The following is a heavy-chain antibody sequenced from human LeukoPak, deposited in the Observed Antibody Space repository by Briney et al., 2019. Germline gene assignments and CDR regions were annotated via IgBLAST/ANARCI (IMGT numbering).Heavy chain of an antibody. D-gene: IGHD6-13*01. V-gene: IGHV1-3*01. CDR3: ARMQTTLGGAAAGNYYYYMDV. CDR1: GYTFTSYA. CDR2: INAGNGNT. Sequence: ASVKVSCKASGYTFTSYAMHWVRQAPGQRLEWMGWINAGNGNTKYSQKFQGRVTITRDTSASTAYMELSRLRSDDTAVYYCARMQTTLGGAAAGNYYYYMDVWGKGTTVTVSS. J-gene: IGHJ6*03.